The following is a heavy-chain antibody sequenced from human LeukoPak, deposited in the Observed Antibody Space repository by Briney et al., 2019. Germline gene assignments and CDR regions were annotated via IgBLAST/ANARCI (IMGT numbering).Heavy chain of an antibody. Sequence: GGSLRLSCAASGFTFSTSRMNWVRQGPGRGPVWVSRVSPDGSATAYADSVKGRFTVSRDNAKNALYLQMNSLRADDTAVYYCRYGSSSGDYWGQGSLVTVSS. V-gene: IGHV3-74*01. D-gene: IGHD6-6*01. CDR2: VSPDGSAT. J-gene: IGHJ4*02. CDR1: GFTFSTSR. CDR3: RYGSSSGDY.